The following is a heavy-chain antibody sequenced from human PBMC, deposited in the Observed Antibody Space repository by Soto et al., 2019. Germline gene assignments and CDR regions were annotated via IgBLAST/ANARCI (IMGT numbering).Heavy chain of an antibody. CDR3: ASHLDYGGNVYFDY. Sequence: QLQLQESGPGLVKPSETLSLTCSVSGGSISSSSYYWGWIRQPPGKGLEWIGSMYSSGNTYYNPSLKSRVTLSAYMSKNHFSLKLSSVTAADTAVYYCASHLDYGGNVYFDYWGQGTLVTVSS. CDR2: MYSSGNT. CDR1: GGSISSSSYY. V-gene: IGHV4-39*02. J-gene: IGHJ4*02. D-gene: IGHD4-17*01.